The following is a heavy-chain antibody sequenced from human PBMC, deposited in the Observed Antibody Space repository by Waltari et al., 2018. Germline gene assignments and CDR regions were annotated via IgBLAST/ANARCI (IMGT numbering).Heavy chain of an antibody. D-gene: IGHD3-22*01. CDR1: GGSFSGYY. Sequence: QVQLQQWGAGLLKPSETLSLTCAVYGGSFSGYYWSWIRKPPGKGLEWIGEIKHSGSTNYNPSLKSRVTISVDTSKNQFSLKLSSVTAADTAVYYCARADRDYDSSGYHFDYWGQGTLVTVSS. CDR3: ARADRDYDSSGYHFDY. CDR2: IKHSGST. J-gene: IGHJ4*02. V-gene: IGHV4-34*01.